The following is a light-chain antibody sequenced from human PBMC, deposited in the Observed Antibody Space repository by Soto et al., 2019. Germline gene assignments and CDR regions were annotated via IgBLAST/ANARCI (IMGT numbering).Light chain of an antibody. CDR2: EVS. J-gene: IGLJ1*01. CDR1: SSDVGGYDF. Sequence: QSVLTQPASVSGSPGQSITISCTGTSSDVGGYDFVSWYQHHPGKAPKLMIYEVSTRPSGVSDRFSGSKSGNTASLTISVLQADDEADYYCSSYTSDWGVFXTGTKLTVL. V-gene: IGLV2-14*01. CDR3: SSYTSDWGV.